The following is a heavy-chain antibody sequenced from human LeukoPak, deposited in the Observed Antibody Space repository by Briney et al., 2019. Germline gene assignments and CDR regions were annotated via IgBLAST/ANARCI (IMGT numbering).Heavy chain of an antibody. Sequence: PGGSLRLSCAASRFTVSGNYMSSVRQGPGKGLGRVSLLYSGASTYYADSVKGRFTISRDNSKNTLYLQMNSLRAEDTAVYYCARDRVAPMGAYYYGMDVWGQGTTVTVSS. D-gene: IGHD3-16*01. J-gene: IGHJ6*02. CDR1: RFTVSGNY. CDR3: ARDRVAPMGAYYYGMDV. V-gene: IGHV3-53*01. CDR2: LYSGAST.